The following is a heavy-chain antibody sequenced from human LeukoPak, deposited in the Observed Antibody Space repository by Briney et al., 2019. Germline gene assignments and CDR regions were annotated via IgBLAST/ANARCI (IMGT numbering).Heavy chain of an antibody. CDR2: IKSKTDGGTT. D-gene: IGHD2-2*01. J-gene: IGHJ3*02. V-gene: IGHV3-15*01. CDR3: TTQYCSSTSCYLLRASDI. Sequence: KAGGSLRLSCAASGFTFSNAWMSWVRQAPGKGLEWVGRIKSKTDGGTTDYAAPVKGRFTISRDDSKNTLYLQMNSLKTEDTAVYYCTTQYCSSTSCYLLRASDIWGQGTMVTVSS. CDR1: GFTFSNAW.